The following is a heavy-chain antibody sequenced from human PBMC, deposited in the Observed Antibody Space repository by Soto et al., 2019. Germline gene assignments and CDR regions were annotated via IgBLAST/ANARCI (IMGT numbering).Heavy chain of an antibody. J-gene: IGHJ6*02. V-gene: IGHV2-70*01. CDR3: ARGYSSGWYYYYGMDV. CDR1: GFSLSTSGMC. Sequence: SGPYAGEPTQTLTLTCTFSGFSLSTSGMCVSWIRQPPGKALEWLALIDWDDDKYYSTSLKTRLTISKDTSKNQVVLTMTNMDPVDTATYYCARGYSSGWYYYYGMDVWGQGTTVTVSS. D-gene: IGHD6-19*01. CDR2: IDWDDDK.